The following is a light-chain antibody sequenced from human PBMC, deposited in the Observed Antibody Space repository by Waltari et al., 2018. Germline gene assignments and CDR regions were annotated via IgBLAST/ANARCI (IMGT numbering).Light chain of an antibody. CDR3: ASYTATSTPYV. CDR2: DVS. Sequence: QSALTQPASVSGSPGQSIAISCPGTSRDVGDYDYVFWYQQHPGKAPKLLIYDVSNRPSGVSTRFFGSKSGNTASLTISGLQAEDEADYYCASYTATSTPYVFGTGTKVTVL. V-gene: IGLV2-14*01. J-gene: IGLJ1*01. CDR1: SRDVGDYDY.